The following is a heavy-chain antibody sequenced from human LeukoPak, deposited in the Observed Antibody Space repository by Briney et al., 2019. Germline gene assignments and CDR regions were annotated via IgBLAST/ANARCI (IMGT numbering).Heavy chain of an antibody. Sequence: GGSLRLSCAASGFTFSNYWMTWVRQAPGKGLEWVATIKDDGTEKYYVDSVKGRFTISRDNAKTSLYLQMNSLRAEDTALYYCARDPLRRYDYWGQGTLLTVSS. CDR2: IKDDGTEK. CDR1: GFTFSNYW. CDR3: ARDPLRRYDY. J-gene: IGHJ4*02. V-gene: IGHV3-7*01.